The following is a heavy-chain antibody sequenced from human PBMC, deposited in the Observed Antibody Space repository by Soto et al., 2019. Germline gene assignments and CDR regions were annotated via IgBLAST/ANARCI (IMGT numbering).Heavy chain of an antibody. D-gene: IGHD3-16*01. CDR2: ISGSGGST. J-gene: IGHJ1*01. Sequence: EVQLLESGGGLVQPGGSLRLSCAASGFTFSSYAMSWVRQAPGKGLEWVSAISGSGGSTYLADSVKGRFTMSRDNSKNTLYLPMNNLRVEDTAIYYCAKSRNDYVGDYRPAEYFQHLGQGTLVSVSS. CDR3: AKSRNDYVGDYRPAEYFQH. V-gene: IGHV3-23*01. CDR1: GFTFSSYA.